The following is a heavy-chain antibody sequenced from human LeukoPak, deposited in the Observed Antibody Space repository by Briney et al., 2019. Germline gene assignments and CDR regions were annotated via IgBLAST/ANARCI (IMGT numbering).Heavy chain of an antibody. Sequence: SETLSLTCTVSGGSISSYYWSWIRQPPGKGLEWIGYIYYSGSTNYNPSLKSRVTISVDTSKNQFSLKLSSVTAADTAVYYRARGLSGSYLVYYYYYYMDVWGKGTTVTVSS. J-gene: IGHJ6*03. CDR2: IYYSGST. CDR1: GGSISSYY. CDR3: ARGLSGSYLVYYYYYYMDV. D-gene: IGHD1-26*01. V-gene: IGHV4-59*01.